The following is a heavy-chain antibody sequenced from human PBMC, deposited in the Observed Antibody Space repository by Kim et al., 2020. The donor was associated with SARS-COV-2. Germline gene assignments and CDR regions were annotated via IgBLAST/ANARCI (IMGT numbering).Heavy chain of an antibody. J-gene: IGHJ5*01. CDR3: ARGDDTSSSYSFNW. V-gene: IGHV6-1*01. CDR1: GDTILSYSAA. Sequence: SQTLSLTCAISGDTILSYSAAWNWIRQSPSRGLEWLGRTYYRAKWYNDYAVSVKSRITFNADTSKNHISLQLTSVTPDDTAMYYCARGDDTSSSYSFNW. CDR2: TYYRAKWYN. D-gene: IGHD2-15*01.